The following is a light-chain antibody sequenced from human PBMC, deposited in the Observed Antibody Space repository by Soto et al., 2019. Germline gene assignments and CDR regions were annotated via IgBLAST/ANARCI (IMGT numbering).Light chain of an antibody. CDR3: CSYAGSPYV. CDR2: DVT. Sequence: QSALTQPRSVSGSPGQSVTISCTGTSSDVGSFNYVSWYQQHPDKAPKLMIYDVTKRPSGVPDRFSGSKSGNTASLTISGLQAEDEADYYCCSYAGSPYVFGTVTKLTVL. J-gene: IGLJ1*01. V-gene: IGLV2-11*01. CDR1: SSDVGSFNY.